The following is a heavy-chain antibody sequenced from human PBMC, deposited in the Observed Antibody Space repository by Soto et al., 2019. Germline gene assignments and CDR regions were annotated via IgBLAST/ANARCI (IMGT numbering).Heavy chain of an antibody. CDR3: ARPAVPAAIGYYYYGMDV. CDR1: GYTLTGYY. J-gene: IGHJ6*02. V-gene: IGHV1-2*02. CDR2: INPNSGGT. Sequence: ASVKVSCKASGYTLTGYYMHWVRQAPGQGLEWMGWINPNSGGTNYAQKFQGRVTMTRDTSISTAYMELSRLRSDDTAVYYCARPAVPAAIGYYYYGMDVWGQGTTVTVSS. D-gene: IGHD2-2*02.